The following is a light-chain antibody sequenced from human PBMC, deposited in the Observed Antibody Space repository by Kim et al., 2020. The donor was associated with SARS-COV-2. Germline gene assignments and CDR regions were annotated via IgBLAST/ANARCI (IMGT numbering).Light chain of an antibody. J-gene: IGKJ2*01. CDR3: QQYNEWMYT. V-gene: IGKV3D-15*01. CDR2: GAS. Sequence: EIVMTQSPATLSVSPGERATLSCRASQSVSSNLAWYQKKPGQAPRLVIYGASTRAAGVPARFSGSVSGAEFTLTITNLQPEDCAVYYCQQYNEWMYTFGQGTKVEI. CDR1: QSVSSN.